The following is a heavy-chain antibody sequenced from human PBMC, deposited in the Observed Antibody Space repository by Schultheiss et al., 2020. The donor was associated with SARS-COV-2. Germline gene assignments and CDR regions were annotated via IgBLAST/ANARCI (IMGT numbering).Heavy chain of an antibody. D-gene: IGHD4-17*01. CDR1: GYSIATAYY. V-gene: IGHV4-4*07. CDR3: ARGVRTVTTSFDY. J-gene: IGHJ4*02. Sequence: SETLSLTCAVSGYSIATAYYWSWIRQPAGKGLEWIGRIYTSGSTNYNPSLKSRVTMSIDTSTNQFSLRLSSVTAADTAVYYCARGVRTVTTSFDYWGQGTLVTVSS. CDR2: IYTSGST.